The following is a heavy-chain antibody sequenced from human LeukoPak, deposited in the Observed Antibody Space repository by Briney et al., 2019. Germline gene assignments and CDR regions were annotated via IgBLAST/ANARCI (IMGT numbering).Heavy chain of an antibody. CDR2: INHSGST. Sequence: PSETLSLTCAVYGGSFSGCYWSWIRQPPGKGLEWIGEINHSGSTNYNPSLKSRVTISVDTSKNQFSLKLSSVTAADTAVYYCASGSVVVVAATSTYWYYYGMDVWGQGTTVTVSS. CDR3: ASGSVVVVAATSTYWYYYGMDV. CDR1: GGSFSGCY. V-gene: IGHV4-34*01. J-gene: IGHJ6*02. D-gene: IGHD2-15*01.